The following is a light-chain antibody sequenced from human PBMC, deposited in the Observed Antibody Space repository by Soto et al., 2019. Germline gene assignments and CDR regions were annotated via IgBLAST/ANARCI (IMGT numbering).Light chain of an antibody. J-gene: IGLJ2*01. CDR2: DVS. CDR1: SSDVGGYNY. CDR3: CSNAGSYEV. V-gene: IGLV2-11*01. Sequence: QSVLTQPRSVSGSPGQSVTISCTGTSSDVGGYNYVSWYQQHPGKAPKGMIYDVSERPSGVPDRFSGSKSGNTASLTISGLQAEDEADYYCCSNAGSYEVFGG.